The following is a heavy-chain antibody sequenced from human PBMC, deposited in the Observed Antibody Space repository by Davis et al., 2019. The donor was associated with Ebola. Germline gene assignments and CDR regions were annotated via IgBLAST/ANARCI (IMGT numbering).Heavy chain of an antibody. V-gene: IGHV3-30-3*01. D-gene: IGHD2-8*01. J-gene: IGHJ6*02. CDR2: MSSDETLK. CDR3: ARNKAVVHPNYYFYGADV. Sequence: GESLKISCVASGFTFSDYAMHWVRQTPDKGLEWVTVMSSDETLKYYADSVKGRFTISRDNSKNMLYLQMSSLRPEDSAMYYCARNKAVVHPNYYFYGADVWGQGTAVTVSS. CDR1: GFTFSDYA.